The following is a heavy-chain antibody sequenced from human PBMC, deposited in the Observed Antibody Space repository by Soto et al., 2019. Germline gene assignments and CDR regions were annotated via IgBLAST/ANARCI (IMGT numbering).Heavy chain of an antibody. V-gene: IGHV4-61*01. CDR3: ARHVGCWNRGSYYYYGMDV. J-gene: IGHJ6*01. Sequence: SETLSLTCTVSGGSVSSTSYYWSWIRQPPGKGLGWIGYIYNSVSTNYKPSLKSRVTISVDTSKNQSSQNLTSVTAADTAVYFWARHVGCWNRGSYYYYGMDVWGQGTTVTVSS. CDR2: IYNSVST. CDR1: GGSVSSTSYY. D-gene: IGHD3-10*01.